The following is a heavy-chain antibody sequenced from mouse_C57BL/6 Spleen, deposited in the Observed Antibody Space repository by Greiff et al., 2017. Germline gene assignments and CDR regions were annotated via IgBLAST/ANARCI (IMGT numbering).Heavy chain of an antibody. J-gene: IGHJ4*01. V-gene: IGHV1-54*01. CDR2: INPGSGGT. CDR1: GYAFTNYL. D-gene: IGHD1-1*01. CDR3: ARDGDYGSSLYYYAMDY. Sequence: VQLQQSGAELVRPGTSVKVSCKASGYAFTNYLIEWVKQRPGQGLEWIGVINPGSGGTNYNEKFKGKATLTADKSSSTAYMQLSSLTSEDSAVYFCARDGDYGSSLYYYAMDYWGQGTSVTVSS.